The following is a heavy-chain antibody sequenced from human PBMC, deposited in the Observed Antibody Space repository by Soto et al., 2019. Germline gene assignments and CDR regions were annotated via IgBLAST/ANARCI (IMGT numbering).Heavy chain of an antibody. CDR2: ISGSGGST. Sequence: GGSLRLSCAASGFTFSSYAMSWVRQAPGKGLEWVSAISGSGGSTYYADSVKGRFTISRDNSKNTLYLQMNSLRAEDTAVYYCAKFTSPAPWSGYYYFDYWGQGTLVTVSS. CDR1: GFTFSSYA. D-gene: IGHD3-3*01. J-gene: IGHJ4*02. CDR3: AKFTSPAPWSGYYYFDY. V-gene: IGHV3-23*01.